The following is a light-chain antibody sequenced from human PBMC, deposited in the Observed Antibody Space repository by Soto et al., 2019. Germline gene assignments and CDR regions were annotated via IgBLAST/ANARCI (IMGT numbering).Light chain of an antibody. CDR2: GAS. J-gene: IGKJ1*01. CDR3: QQYGTSPRT. CDR1: QSVSSN. V-gene: IGKV3-15*01. Sequence: EIVMTQSPATLSVSPGERATLSCRASQSVSSNLAWYQQKPGQAPRLLIYGASTRATGIPARFSGSGSGTEFTLTISSLQSEDFAVYYCQQYGTSPRTFSQGTKV.